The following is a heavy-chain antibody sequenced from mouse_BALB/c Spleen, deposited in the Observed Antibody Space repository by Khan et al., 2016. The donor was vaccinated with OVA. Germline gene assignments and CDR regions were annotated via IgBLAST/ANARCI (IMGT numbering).Heavy chain of an antibody. D-gene: IGHD1-1*01. CDR3: ARSNYYGSSLYALDY. V-gene: IGHV1S41*01. J-gene: IGHJ4*01. CDR1: GYTFTSYW. Sequence: DLVKPGASVKLSCKASGYTFTSYWINWIKQRPGQGLEWIGRIGPGSGSTSYNEMFKGKATLTVDTYSSIAYIQLSSLSSEDSAVYFWARSNYYGSSLYALDYWGQGTSVTVSS. CDR2: IGPGSGST.